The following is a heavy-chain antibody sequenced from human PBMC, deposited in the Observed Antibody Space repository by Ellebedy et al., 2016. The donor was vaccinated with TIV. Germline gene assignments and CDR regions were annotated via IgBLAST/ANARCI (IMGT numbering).Heavy chain of an antibody. CDR1: GGSISGYY. J-gene: IGHJ4*02. V-gene: IGHV4-59*01. Sequence: SETLSLTCSVSGGSISGYYWSWIRQPPGKGLEWIAYVHYSGNTNFNPSLKSRVSISIDMSKNQVSLKLSSVTAADTAIYYCARESRDPYNYFDYWGQGTPVTVSS. D-gene: IGHD5-24*01. CDR2: VHYSGNT. CDR3: ARESRDPYNYFDY.